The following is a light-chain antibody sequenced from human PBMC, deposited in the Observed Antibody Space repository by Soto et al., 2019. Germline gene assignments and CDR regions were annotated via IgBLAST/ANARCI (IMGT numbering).Light chain of an antibody. CDR1: QSISRY. V-gene: IGKV1-39*01. Sequence: DIQMTQSPSSLSASVGDRVTITCRASQSISRYLNWYQQKPGKAPELLIYAASSLRSGVPARFSGTGPGTESKSADSGLQPEDVPSYDCQPSYSTPLTFGQVTKVYI. CDR3: QPSYSTPLT. J-gene: IGKJ1*01. CDR2: AAS.